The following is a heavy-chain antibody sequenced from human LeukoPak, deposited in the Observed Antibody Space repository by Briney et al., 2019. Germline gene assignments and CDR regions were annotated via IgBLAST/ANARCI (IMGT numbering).Heavy chain of an antibody. CDR1: GFTFRLYE. D-gene: IGHD5-18*01. Sequence: PGGSLRLSCAASGFTFRLYEMNWVRQAPGKGLEWVSYISSTGSTIYYADSVKGRFTISRDNAKNSLEVQMNSLRAEDTAVYYCVRGYTYNSDYFDYWGQGALVTVSS. J-gene: IGHJ4*02. CDR3: VRGYTYNSDYFDY. V-gene: IGHV3-48*03. CDR2: ISSTGSTI.